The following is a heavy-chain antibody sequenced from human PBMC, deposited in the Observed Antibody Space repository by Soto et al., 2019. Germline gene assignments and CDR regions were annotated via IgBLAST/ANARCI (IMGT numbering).Heavy chain of an antibody. J-gene: IGHJ2*01. D-gene: IGHD7-27*01. CDR3: AKDLWGQRYFDL. V-gene: IGHV3-23*01. Sequence: PGGSLRLSCAASGFLFTSYPMSWVRQAPGKGLEWVSAITGSGGSTYYAESVKGRFTISRDNSHNTLFLQMNRLRVEDTAVYYCAKDLWGQRYFDLWGRGTLVTVSS. CDR1: GFLFTSYP. CDR2: ITGSGGST.